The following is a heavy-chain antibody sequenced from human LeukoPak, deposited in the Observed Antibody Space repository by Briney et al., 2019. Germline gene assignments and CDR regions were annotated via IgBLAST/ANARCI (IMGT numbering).Heavy chain of an antibody. D-gene: IGHD3-22*01. CDR3: ATDSSGYLYYYYYMDV. J-gene: IGHJ6*03. V-gene: IGHV3-30-3*01. CDR1: GFTFSSYA. Sequence: GGSLRLSCAASGFTFSSYAMHWVRQAPGKGLEWVAVISYDGSNKYYADSVKGRFTISRDNAKNSLYLQMNSLRAEDTAVYYCATDSSGYLYYYYYMDVWGKGTTVTVSS. CDR2: ISYDGSNK.